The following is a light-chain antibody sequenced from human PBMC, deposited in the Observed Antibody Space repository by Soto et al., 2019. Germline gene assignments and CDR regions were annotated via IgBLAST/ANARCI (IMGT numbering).Light chain of an antibody. Sequence: QSVLTQPPSVSGAPGQRVSISFTGSTSNIGAPYDVHWYQHLPGTAPKLLIYGDNNRPSGVPDRFSGSKSGTSASLAIIRLQAEDEGDYYCQSYDLSLRNDVFGSGTKLTVL. CDR3: QSYDLSLRNDV. J-gene: IGLJ1*01. V-gene: IGLV1-40*01. CDR2: GDN. CDR1: TSNIGAPYD.